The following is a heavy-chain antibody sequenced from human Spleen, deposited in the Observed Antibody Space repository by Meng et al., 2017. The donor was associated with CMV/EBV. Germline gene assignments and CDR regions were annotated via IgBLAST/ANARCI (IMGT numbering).Heavy chain of an antibody. CDR3: ARLGPLDIVVVPAAIFRAFDI. Sequence: GGSLRLSCAASGFTFSSYAMSWVRQAPGKGLEWVSAISGSGGSTYYADSVKGRFTISRDNSKNTLYLQMNSLRAEDTAVYYCARLGPLDIVVVPAAIFRAFDIWGQGTMVTVSS. D-gene: IGHD2-2*02. CDR1: GFTFSSYA. J-gene: IGHJ3*02. V-gene: IGHV3-23*01. CDR2: ISGSGGST.